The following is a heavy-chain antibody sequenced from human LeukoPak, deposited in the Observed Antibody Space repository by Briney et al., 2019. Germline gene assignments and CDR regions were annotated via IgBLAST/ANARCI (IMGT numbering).Heavy chain of an antibody. CDR2: IYYSGST. D-gene: IGHD6-13*01. Sequence: SETLSLTCTVSGGSISSSSYYWGWIRQPPGKGLEWIGRIYYSGSTYYNPSLKSRVTISVDTSKNQFSLKLSSVTAADTAVYYCARIMAPRIAAAGIFDYWGQGTLVTVSS. V-gene: IGHV4-39*07. CDR1: GGSISSSSYY. J-gene: IGHJ4*02. CDR3: ARIMAPRIAAAGIFDY.